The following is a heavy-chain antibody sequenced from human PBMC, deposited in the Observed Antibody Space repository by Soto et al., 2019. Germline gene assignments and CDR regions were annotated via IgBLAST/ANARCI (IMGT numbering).Heavy chain of an antibody. D-gene: IGHD3-16*01. J-gene: IGHJ4*02. CDR3: AKDPSRGTTLSYPDF. Sequence: QLLESGGGLVQPGGSQRLSCAASGFAFNKYVMTWVRQPPGKGLEWVSGITGGGETTYYAESVKGRFTIARDNSKNTLFLQTKSLRADDTAVYFCAKDPSRGTTLSYPDFWGQGTLVIVPP. V-gene: IGHV3-23*01. CDR2: ITGGGETT. CDR1: GFAFNKYV.